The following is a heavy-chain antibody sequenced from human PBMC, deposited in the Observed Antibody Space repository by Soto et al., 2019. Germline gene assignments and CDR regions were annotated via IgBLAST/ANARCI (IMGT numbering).Heavy chain of an antibody. CDR1: GGSISSYY. V-gene: IGHV4-59*08. CDR2: IYYSGST. J-gene: IGHJ6*03. Sequence: PSETLSLTCTVSGGSISSYYWSWIRQPPGKGLEWIGYIYYSGSTNYNPSLKSRVTISVDTSKNQFSLKLSSVTAADTAVYYCVRHPFVVRGAWAENYYYYYMDVWGKGTTVTVSS. D-gene: IGHD3-10*01. CDR3: VRHPFVVRGAWAENYYYYYMDV.